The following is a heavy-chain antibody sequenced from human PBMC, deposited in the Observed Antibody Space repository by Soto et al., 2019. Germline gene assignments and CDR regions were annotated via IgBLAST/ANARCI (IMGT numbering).Heavy chain of an antibody. V-gene: IGHV3-33*01. CDR2: IWYDGSNK. CDR1: GFTFSSYG. D-gene: IGHD5-18*01. J-gene: IGHJ4*02. CDR3: ARNSAMRCFRAAMVWDGFDY. Sequence: GGSLRLSCAASGFTFSSYGMHWVRQAPGKGLEWVAVIWYDGSNKYYADSVKGRFTISRDNSKNTLYLQMNSLRAEDTAVYYCARNSAMRCFRAAMVWDGFDYWGQGTLVTVSS.